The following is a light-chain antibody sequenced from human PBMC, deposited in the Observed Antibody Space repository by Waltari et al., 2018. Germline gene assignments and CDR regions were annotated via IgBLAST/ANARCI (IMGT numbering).Light chain of an antibody. V-gene: IGKV3-11*01. Sequence: EIVLTQSPATLSSSPGQRGNLSCRASQSVGGNVAWYQQKPGQAPRLLIYDASNRATGIPARFSGSGSGTDFTLTISSLEPEDFAVYYCQQRRTWPSITFGQGTRLEI. CDR2: DAS. CDR3: QQRRTWPSIT. J-gene: IGKJ5*01. CDR1: QSVGGN.